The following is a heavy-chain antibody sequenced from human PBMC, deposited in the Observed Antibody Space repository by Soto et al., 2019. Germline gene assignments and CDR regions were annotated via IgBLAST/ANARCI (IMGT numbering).Heavy chain of an antibody. V-gene: IGHV3-23*01. CDR1: GFTFSSYA. D-gene: IGHD6-6*01. Sequence: SLRLSCAASGFTFSSYAMSWVRQAPGKGLEWVSAISGSGGSTYYADSVKGRFTISRDNSKNTLYLQMNSLRAEDTAVYYCAKDRDFESRSSALDYWGQGTLVTVYS. J-gene: IGHJ4*02. CDR3: AKDRDFESRSSALDY. CDR2: ISGSGGST.